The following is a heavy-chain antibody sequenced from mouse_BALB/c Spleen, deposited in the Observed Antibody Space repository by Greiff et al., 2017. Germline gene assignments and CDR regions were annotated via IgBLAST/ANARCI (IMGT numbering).Heavy chain of an antibody. CDR2: IYPGDGDT. CDR3: AREGDGGAWFAY. CDR1: GYAFSSYW. V-gene: IGHV1-80*01. J-gene: IGHJ3*01. Sequence: VKLVESGAELVRPGSSVKISCKASGYAFSSYWMNWVKQRPGQGLEWIGQIYPGDGDTNYNGKFKGKATLTADKSSSTAYMQLSSLTSEDSAVYFCAREGDGGAWFAYWGQGTLVTVSA. D-gene: IGHD2-3*01.